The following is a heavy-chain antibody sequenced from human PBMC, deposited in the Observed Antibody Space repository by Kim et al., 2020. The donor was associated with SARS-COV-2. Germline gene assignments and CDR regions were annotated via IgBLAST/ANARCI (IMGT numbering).Heavy chain of an antibody. CDR2: LFYSAST. D-gene: IGHD3-10*01. V-gene: IGHV4-39*01. Sequence: SETLSLTCTVSGGSLSTTSFYWGWVRQPPGRGLEWIASLFYSASTYYNPSLKSRVAISVDMSNNQFFLSLTSVSAADTAVYYCVRPHERYGSGSYFKTWG. CDR3: VRPHERYGSGSYFKT. CDR1: GGSLSTTSFY. J-gene: IGHJ5*01.